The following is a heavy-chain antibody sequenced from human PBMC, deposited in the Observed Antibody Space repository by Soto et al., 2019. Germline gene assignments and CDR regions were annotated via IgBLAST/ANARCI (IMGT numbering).Heavy chain of an antibody. CDR1: GSSISSGNYY. V-gene: IGHV4-30-4*01. Sequence: SETLSLTCTDSGSSISSGNYYWCWIRQPPGKSLEWIGYIFYSGITYYNPSLKSRLTISVDTSKNHFSLKLFSVTAADTAVYYCARDYTSYFYGLDVWGQGTTVT. D-gene: IGHD2-2*02. CDR2: IFYSGIT. J-gene: IGHJ6*02. CDR3: ARDYTSYFYGLDV.